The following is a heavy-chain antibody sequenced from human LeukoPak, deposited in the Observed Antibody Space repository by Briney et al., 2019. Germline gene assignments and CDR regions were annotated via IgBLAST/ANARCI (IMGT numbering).Heavy chain of an antibody. CDR3: ARHGTGGNYYYYMDV. CDR2: INHSGST. CDR1: GGSFSGYY. V-gene: IGHV4-34*01. Sequence: SETLSLTCAVYGGSFSGYYWSWIRQPPGKGLEWIGEINHSGSTNYNPSLKSRVTISVDTSKNQFSLKLSSVTAADTAVYYCARHGTGGNYYYYMDVRGKGTTVTISS. J-gene: IGHJ6*03. D-gene: IGHD1/OR15-1a*01.